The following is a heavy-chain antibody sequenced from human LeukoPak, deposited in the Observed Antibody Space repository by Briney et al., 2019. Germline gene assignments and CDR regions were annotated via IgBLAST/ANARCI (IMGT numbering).Heavy chain of an antibody. Sequence: GGSLRLSCAASGFTFSSYSMNWVRQAPGKGLEWVSSIRSSSSYIYYADSVKGRFTISRDNAKNSLYLQMNSLRAEDTAVYYCARVNTYYDFWSGLSGWFDPWGQGTLVTVSS. CDR2: IRSSSSYI. CDR3: ARVNTYYDFWSGLSGWFDP. CDR1: GFTFSSYS. J-gene: IGHJ5*02. D-gene: IGHD3-3*01. V-gene: IGHV3-21*01.